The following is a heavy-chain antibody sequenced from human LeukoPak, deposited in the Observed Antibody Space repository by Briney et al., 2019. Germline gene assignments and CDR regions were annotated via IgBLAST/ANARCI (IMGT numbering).Heavy chain of an antibody. V-gene: IGHV3-74*01. Sequence: PGGSLRLSCAASGFTFSSCSVHWVRQTPGKGPVWVSRIKGDGSSISYADSVKGRFTISRDDVKNTLYLQMDSLRAEDTAVYYCVRGTIAAPGIDFWGQGTLVTVSS. CDR1: GFTFSSCS. J-gene: IGHJ4*02. D-gene: IGHD6-13*01. CDR3: VRGTIAAPGIDF. CDR2: IKGDGSSI.